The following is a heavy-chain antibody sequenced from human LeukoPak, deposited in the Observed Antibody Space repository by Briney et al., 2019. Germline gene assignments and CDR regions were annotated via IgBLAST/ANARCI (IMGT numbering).Heavy chain of an antibody. CDR2: ISSSSSYI. J-gene: IGHJ6*02. Sequence: GGSLRLSCAASGFTFSSYSMNWVRQAPGKGLEWVSSISSSSSYIYYADSVKGRFTISRDNAKNSLYPQMNSLRAEDTAVYYCARQDGYYYYGMDVWGQGTTVTVSS. CDR1: GFTFSSYS. V-gene: IGHV3-21*01. CDR3: ARQDGYYYYGMDV.